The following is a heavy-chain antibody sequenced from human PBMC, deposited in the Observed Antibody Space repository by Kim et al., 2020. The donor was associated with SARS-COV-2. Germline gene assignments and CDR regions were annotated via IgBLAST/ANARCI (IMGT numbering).Heavy chain of an antibody. V-gene: IGHV6-1*01. CDR3: ARDTPGQKAFDI. Sequence: EYALSVKSPVTINPATSKNQFSLQLNSVTAEDTAVYYCARDTPGQKAFDIWGQGTMVTVS. J-gene: IGHJ3*02.